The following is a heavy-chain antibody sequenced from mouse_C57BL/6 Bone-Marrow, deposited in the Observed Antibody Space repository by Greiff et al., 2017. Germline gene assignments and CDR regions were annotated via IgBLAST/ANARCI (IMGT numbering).Heavy chain of an antibody. J-gene: IGHJ3*01. Sequence: EVHLVESGGGLVKPGGSLKLSCAASGFTFSSYTMSWVRQTPEKRLEWVATISGGGGNTYYPDSVKGRFTISRDNAKNTLYLQMSSLRSEDTALYYCARGGNDYDWFAYWGQGTLVTVSA. V-gene: IGHV5-9*01. CDR3: ARGGNDYDWFAY. D-gene: IGHD2-4*01. CDR1: GFTFSSYT. CDR2: ISGGGGNT.